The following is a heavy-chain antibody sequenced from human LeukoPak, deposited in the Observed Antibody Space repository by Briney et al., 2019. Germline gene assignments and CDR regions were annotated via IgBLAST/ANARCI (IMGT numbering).Heavy chain of an antibody. J-gene: IGHJ4*02. CDR1: GYTFTSYA. CDR3: ARAGIVVVPAPDY. V-gene: IGHV1-3*01. D-gene: IGHD2-2*01. CDR2: INAGNGNT. Sequence: ASVKVPCKASGYTFTSYAMHWVRQAPGQRLEWMGWINAGNGNTKYSQKFQGRVTITRDTSASTAYMELSSLRSEDTAVYYCARAGIVVVPAPDYWGQGTLVTVSS.